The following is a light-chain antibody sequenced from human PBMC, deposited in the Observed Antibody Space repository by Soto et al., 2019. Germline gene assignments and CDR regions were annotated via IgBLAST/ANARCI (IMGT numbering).Light chain of an antibody. CDR2: DVS. V-gene: IGLV2-11*01. CDR1: TIDVDSSNY. J-gene: IGLJ1*01. CDR3: CSYATTFYV. Sequence: QSVLTRPRSVPGSPLQSVTISCTGPTIDVDSSNYVSWYEQHPGKAPKLMIYDVSERPAGVPDRFTGSKSGSTAYLTISGLQAEDEADYYCCSYATTFYVFGSGTQVTVL.